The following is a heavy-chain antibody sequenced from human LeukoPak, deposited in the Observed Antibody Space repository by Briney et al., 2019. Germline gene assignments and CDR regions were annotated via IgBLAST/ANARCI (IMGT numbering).Heavy chain of an antibody. J-gene: IGHJ5*02. CDR2: IYYSGST. CDR3: ARATVTTSIWFDP. Sequence: PSQTLSLTCTVSGGSISSGDYYWSWIRQPPGKGLEWIGYIYYSGSTYYNPSLKSRVTISVVTSKNHFSLKLSSVTAADTAVYYCARATVTTSIWFDPWGQGTLVTVSS. CDR1: GGSISSGDYY. V-gene: IGHV4-30-4*08. D-gene: IGHD4-17*01.